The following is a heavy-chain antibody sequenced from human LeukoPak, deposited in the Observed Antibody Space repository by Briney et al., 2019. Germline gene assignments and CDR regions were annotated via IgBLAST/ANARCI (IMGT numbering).Heavy chain of an antibody. V-gene: IGHV3-15*01. CDR3: TTGVRDSSGYYNFDY. CDR2: IKSKTDGGTI. Sequence: GESLRLSCAASGFTFSNAWMNWVRQSPGKGLEWVGRIKSKTDGGTIDYGAPVKGRFTISRDDSKNTLYLQMNSLKTEDTAMYHCTTGVRDSSGYYNFDYWGQGTLVTVSS. CDR1: GFTFSNAW. J-gene: IGHJ4*02. D-gene: IGHD3-22*01.